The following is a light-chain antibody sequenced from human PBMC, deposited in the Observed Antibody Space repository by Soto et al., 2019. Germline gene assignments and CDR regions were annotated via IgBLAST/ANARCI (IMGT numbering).Light chain of an antibody. CDR3: RQLNSYPIT. CDR1: QSVRSW. CDR2: AAS. V-gene: IGKV1-5*01. J-gene: IGKJ5*01. Sequence: QMAHTSSKERRAGGESSTSWSPASQSVRSWLAWYQQKPGKVPKLLIYAASTLQSGVPSRFSGSGSGTDFTLTFSSLQPEDLATYSWRQLNSYPITFGQGTRLEIK.